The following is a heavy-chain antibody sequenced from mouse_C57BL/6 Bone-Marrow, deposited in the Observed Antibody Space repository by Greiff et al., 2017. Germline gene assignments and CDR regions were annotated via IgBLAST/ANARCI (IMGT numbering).Heavy chain of an antibody. CDR3: ARWRIKDY. CDR2: IYPNYGTT. Sequence: LMESGPELVKPGASVKISCKASGYSFTDYNMKWVKQSNGKSLEWIGVIYPNYGTTSYNQKFKGKATLTVDQSSSTAYMQLNSLTSEDSAVYGSARWRIKDYWGQGTTLTVSS. J-gene: IGHJ2*01. CDR1: GYSFTDYN. D-gene: IGHD2-4*01. V-gene: IGHV1-39*01.